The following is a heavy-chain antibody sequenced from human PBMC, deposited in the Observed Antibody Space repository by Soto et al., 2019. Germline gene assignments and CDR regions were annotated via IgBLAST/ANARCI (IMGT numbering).Heavy chain of an antibody. J-gene: IGHJ3*02. CDR2: INPATGAA. CDR1: GYPVTAYY. D-gene: IGHD3-3*01. CDR3: GGGGGVGVAGSAAFDM. Sequence: QLHLVQSGAVVKKPGASVTVSCSASGYPVTAYYMHWVRQAPGRGLEWMGGINPATGAAKYTQTFRGGVTRPRARSTVKGFLELSGWTSGDPAVFYGGGGGGVGVAGSAAFDMWGQGTLVTVSS. V-gene: IGHV1-2*02.